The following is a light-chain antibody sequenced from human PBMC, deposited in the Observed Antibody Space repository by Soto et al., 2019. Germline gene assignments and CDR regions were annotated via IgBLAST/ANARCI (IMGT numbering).Light chain of an antibody. J-gene: IGKJ1*01. CDR1: QRVSSY. CDR2: DAS. CDR3: QQRSNLWT. V-gene: IGKV3-11*01. Sequence: EIVLTQSPATLSLSPGEIATLSCRASQRVSSYLAWYQQKPGQAPRLLIYDASNRATGIPARFSGSGSGTDFTLTISSLEPEDFAVYYCQQRSNLWTFGQGTKVEIK.